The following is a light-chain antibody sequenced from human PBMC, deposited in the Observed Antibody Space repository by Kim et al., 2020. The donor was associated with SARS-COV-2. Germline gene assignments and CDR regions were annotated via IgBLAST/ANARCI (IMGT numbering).Light chain of an antibody. CDR1: RSNIESNA. Sequence: GQRVTISCSGSRSNIESNAVNWYQQLPGTAPKLLIYSDDHRPSGVPDRFSGSKSGTSASLAISGLQSEDEADYYCAAWDDSLNGVIFGGGTQLTVL. CDR3: AAWDDSLNGVI. V-gene: IGLV1-44*01. CDR2: SDD. J-gene: IGLJ2*01.